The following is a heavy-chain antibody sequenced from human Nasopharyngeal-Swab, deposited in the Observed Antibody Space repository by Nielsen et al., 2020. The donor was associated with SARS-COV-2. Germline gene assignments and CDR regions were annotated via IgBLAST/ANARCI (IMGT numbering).Heavy chain of an antibody. CDR1: GYTFTGYY. CDR2: INPNSGGT. J-gene: IGHJ6*02. V-gene: IGHV1-2*02. Sequence: ASVKVSCKASGYTFTGYYMHWVRQAPGQGLEWMGWINPNSGGTNYAQKFQGRVTMTRDTSISTACMELSRLRSDDTAVYYCANENWDRRYYYYGMDVWGQGTTVTVSS. CDR3: ANENWDRRYYYYGMDV. D-gene: IGHD7-27*01.